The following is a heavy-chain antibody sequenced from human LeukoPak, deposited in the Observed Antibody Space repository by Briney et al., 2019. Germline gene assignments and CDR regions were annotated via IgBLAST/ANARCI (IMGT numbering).Heavy chain of an antibody. CDR1: GGSFSFYY. D-gene: IGHD1-26*01. Sequence: PSETLSLTCGVSGGSFSFYYWSWIRQPPGKGLEWIGEINHSGSTNYNPSLKSRVTISVDTSKNQFSLKLSSVTAADTAVYYCARWSGAFDIWGQGTMVTVSS. CDR3: ARWSGAFDI. CDR2: INHSGST. V-gene: IGHV4-34*01. J-gene: IGHJ3*02.